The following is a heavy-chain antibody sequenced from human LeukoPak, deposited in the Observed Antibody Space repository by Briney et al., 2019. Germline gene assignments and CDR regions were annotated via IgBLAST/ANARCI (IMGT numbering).Heavy chain of an antibody. Sequence: ASVKVSCKASGYTFTGYYMHWVRQAPGQGLEWMGWINPNSGGTNYSQKFQGRVTMTRDTSISQAYMELSRLRSDDTAVYYCARGRSNWNYAFDYWGQGTLVTVSS. CDR2: INPNSGGT. V-gene: IGHV1-2*02. CDR3: ARGRSNWNYAFDY. CDR1: GYTFTGYY. D-gene: IGHD1-7*01. J-gene: IGHJ4*02.